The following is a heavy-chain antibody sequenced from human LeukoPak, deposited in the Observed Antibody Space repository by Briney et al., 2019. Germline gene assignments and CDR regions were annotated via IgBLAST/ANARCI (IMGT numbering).Heavy chain of an antibody. CDR1: GYTLTELS. D-gene: IGHD3-22*01. Sequence: ASVTVSSKVSGYTLTELSMHWVRQAPGKGLEWMGGFDPEDGETIYAQKFQGRVTMTEDTSTDTAYMELSSLRSEDTAVYYCARVYYDSSGSPSDYWGQGTLVTVSS. CDR2: FDPEDGET. CDR3: ARVYYDSSGSPSDY. V-gene: IGHV1-24*01. J-gene: IGHJ4*02.